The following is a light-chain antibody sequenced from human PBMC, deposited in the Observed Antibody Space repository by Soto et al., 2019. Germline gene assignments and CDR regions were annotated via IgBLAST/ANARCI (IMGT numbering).Light chain of an antibody. Sequence: EIELTQAPSTDTVSLLERSTLSNRASQSVSSNLAWYQQRPGQSPRLLIFGASIRADGIPARFSGSGSGTEFTLTIDSLQSEDFALYYCQQYLTWPGTFGQGTKVDIK. CDR3: QQYLTWPGT. J-gene: IGKJ1*01. V-gene: IGKV3-15*01. CDR2: GAS. CDR1: QSVSSN.